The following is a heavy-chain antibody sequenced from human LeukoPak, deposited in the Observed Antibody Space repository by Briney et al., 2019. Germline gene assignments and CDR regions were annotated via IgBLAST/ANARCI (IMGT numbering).Heavy chain of an antibody. D-gene: IGHD2-21*02. CDR3: AVTPGTYY. CDR2: INSDGST. CDR1: RCTFSSYE. Sequence: PAGSLRLSCAASRCTFSSYEMNWVRQAPGKGLEWVSRINSDGSTSYAESVKGRFTISRDNAKNTLYLQMNSLRAEDTAVYYCAVTPGTYYWGQGTLVTVSS. J-gene: IGHJ4*02. V-gene: IGHV3-74*01.